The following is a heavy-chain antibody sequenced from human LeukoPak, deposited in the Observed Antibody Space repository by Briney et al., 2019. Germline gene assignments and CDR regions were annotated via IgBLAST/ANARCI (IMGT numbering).Heavy chain of an antibody. CDR2: ISSSSSNI. J-gene: IGHJ4*02. V-gene: IGHV3-48*02. CDR1: GFTFSSYS. D-gene: IGHD6-19*01. Sequence: GGSLRLSCAASGFTFSSYSMNCVRQAPGKGLEWVSHISSSSSNIYYADSVKGRFTISRDSAKNSLYLQMNSLRDEDTAVYYCATNIAVARYYFEYWGQGTLVTVSS. CDR3: ATNIAVARYYFEY.